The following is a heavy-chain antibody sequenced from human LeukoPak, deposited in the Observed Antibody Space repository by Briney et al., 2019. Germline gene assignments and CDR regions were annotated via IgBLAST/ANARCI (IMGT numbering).Heavy chain of an antibody. D-gene: IGHD3-16*01. CDR2: IWYDGSNR. CDR1: GFIFSYYG. J-gene: IGHJ4*02. V-gene: IGHV3-33*01. Sequence: GGSLRLSCAASGFIFSYYGMHWVRQAPGKGLEWVAVIWYDGSNRYYADSLKGRFTISRDNSKNTLYLQMNSLTADDTAVYYCTRDPLGVLSYFDYWGQGTLVTVSS. CDR3: TRDPLGVLSYFDY.